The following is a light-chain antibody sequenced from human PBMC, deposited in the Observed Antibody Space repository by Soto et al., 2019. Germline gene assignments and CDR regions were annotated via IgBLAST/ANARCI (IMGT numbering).Light chain of an antibody. V-gene: IGKV3D-11*01. Sequence: VLTQSAATVSFPPGERSSLSCRAGQRGSSDLAWYQHQPGRAARVLLIVVANRATGIAARFSGSGSATNLSPLTSSMQHQDFAVYYYQLYDSRHSLTFGQGTKVDIK. CDR3: QLYDSRHSLT. CDR2: VVA. J-gene: IGKJ1*01. CDR1: QRGSSD.